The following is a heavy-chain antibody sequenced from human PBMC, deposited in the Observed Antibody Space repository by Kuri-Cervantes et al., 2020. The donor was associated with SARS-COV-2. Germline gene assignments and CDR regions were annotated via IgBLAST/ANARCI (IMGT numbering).Heavy chain of an antibody. Sequence: SETLSLTCIVPGGSISSYYWSWIRQPPGKGLEWIGDIYKGGSTNSNPSLKIRVSMSVDTSKNQFSLRLSSVTAANTAIYFSAKYGTGDCLSSYFGRGCWFDPWGQGTLVTVSS. CDR2: IYKGGST. CDR3: AKYGTGDCLSSYFGRGCWFDP. J-gene: IGHJ5*02. V-gene: IGHV4-59*01. D-gene: IGHD3-10*01. CDR1: GGSISSYY.